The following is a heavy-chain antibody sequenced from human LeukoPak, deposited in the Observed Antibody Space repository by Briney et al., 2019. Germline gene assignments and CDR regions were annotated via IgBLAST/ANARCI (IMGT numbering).Heavy chain of an antibody. D-gene: IGHD5-18*01. Sequence: HPGGSLRLSCAASGFTFSSYEMNWVRQAPGKGLEWVSYISSSGSTIYYADPVKGRFTISRDNAKNSLYLQMNSLRAEDTAVYYCARVVSGIQLWLGYWGQGTLVTVSS. J-gene: IGHJ4*02. CDR2: ISSSGSTI. CDR3: ARVVSGIQLWLGY. CDR1: GFTFSSYE. V-gene: IGHV3-48*03.